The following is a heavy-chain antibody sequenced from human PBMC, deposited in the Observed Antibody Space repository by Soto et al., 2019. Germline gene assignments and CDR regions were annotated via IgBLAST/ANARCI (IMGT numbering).Heavy chain of an antibody. CDR2: IYYSGST. V-gene: IGHV4-39*01. CDR3: AGSGYGFLGYYFDY. J-gene: IGHJ4*02. D-gene: IGHD5-12*01. Sequence: LPETLSLTCTVSGGSISSSSYYWGWIRQPPGKGLEWIGSIYYSGSTYYNPSLKSRVTISVDTSKNQFSLKLSSVTAADTAVYYCAGSGYGFLGYYFDYWGQGTLVTVSS. CDR1: GGSISSSSYY.